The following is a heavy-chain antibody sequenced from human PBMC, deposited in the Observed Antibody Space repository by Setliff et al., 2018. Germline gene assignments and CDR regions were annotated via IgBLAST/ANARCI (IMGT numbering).Heavy chain of an antibody. D-gene: IGHD3-3*02. CDR1: GYTFTTYG. CDR2: ISVYSGDA. CDR3: ARDPTNHFWSAYWPF. Sequence: ASVKVSCKASGYTFTTYGISWLRQAPGQGLEWMGWISVYSGDASYVQKFQGRVAMTADTSTSTVYMELRSLRSDDTAVYFCARDPTNHFWSAYWPFWGQGTLVTVSS. V-gene: IGHV1-18*01. J-gene: IGHJ4*02.